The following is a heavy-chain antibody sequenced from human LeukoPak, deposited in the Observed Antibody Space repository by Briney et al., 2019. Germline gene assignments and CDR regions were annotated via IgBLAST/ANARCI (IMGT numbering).Heavy chain of an antibody. CDR2: ITGSGGNT. Sequence: GGSLRLSCAASGFTFSNYAMSWVRQAPGKGMEWVSAITGSGGNTYYADSVQGRFTISRDNSKNTVFLQMNSLRAEDTAVYYCAKWGDYDVLTGYYVSDYWGQGTLVTVSS. CDR3: AKWGDYDVLTGYYVSDY. D-gene: IGHD3-9*01. V-gene: IGHV3-23*01. J-gene: IGHJ4*02. CDR1: GFTFSNYA.